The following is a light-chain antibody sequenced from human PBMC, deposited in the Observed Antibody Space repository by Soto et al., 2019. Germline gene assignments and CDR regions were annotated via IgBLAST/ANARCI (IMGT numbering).Light chain of an antibody. Sequence: EIVLTQSRASLSLSPGERATLSCRAGQSVSDYLAWYQQKPGQPPRIIFFDESNRATGVPDRLSGSGSGTDLNLTISRLEPEDFGMYYCQKYGSSPITCGQGTRLEIK. CDR2: DES. J-gene: IGKJ5*01. CDR1: QSVSDY. V-gene: IGKV3-20*01. CDR3: QKYGSSPIT.